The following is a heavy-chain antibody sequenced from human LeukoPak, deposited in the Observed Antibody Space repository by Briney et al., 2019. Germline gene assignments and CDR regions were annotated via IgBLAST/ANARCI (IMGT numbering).Heavy chain of an antibody. CDR3: ARALVDTAMGEIYDAFDI. CDR1: GFTFSSYG. D-gene: IGHD5-18*01. J-gene: IGHJ3*02. V-gene: IGHV3-30*03. Sequence: GGSLRLSCATSGFTFSSYGMHWVRQVPGKRLEWVAVISYDAKSNYHVDSVKGRFTISRDNSKNTLYLQMNSLRAEDTAVYYCARALVDTAMGEIYDAFDIWGQGTMVTVSS. CDR2: ISYDAKSN.